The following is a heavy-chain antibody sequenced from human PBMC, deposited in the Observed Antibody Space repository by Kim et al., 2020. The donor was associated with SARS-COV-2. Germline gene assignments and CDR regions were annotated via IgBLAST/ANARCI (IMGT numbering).Heavy chain of an antibody. V-gene: IGHV3-74*01. D-gene: IGHD6-19*01. J-gene: IGHJ4*02. CDR3: ARRQFTSGWYYFDY. Sequence: ADSVKCRFTISRDNAKNTLYLQMNSLRAEDTAVYYCARRQFTSGWYYFDYWGQGTLVTVSS.